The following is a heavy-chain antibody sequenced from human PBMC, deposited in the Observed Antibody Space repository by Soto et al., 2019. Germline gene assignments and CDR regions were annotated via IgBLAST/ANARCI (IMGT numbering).Heavy chain of an antibody. D-gene: IGHD5-12*01. Sequence: GALKLSCSPSGFTFRNYCLVWVRQAPGKGLEWVALISYNGNNKYYSDSARGRFTVSRDNFKNTLYLQMDSLRPEDTAVYYCAKKIFGYAAHSDPFNVWGQGTPVTVSS. J-gene: IGHJ6*02. CDR2: ISYNGNNK. CDR1: GFTFRNYC. V-gene: IGHV3-30*18. CDR3: AKKIFGYAAHSDPFNV.